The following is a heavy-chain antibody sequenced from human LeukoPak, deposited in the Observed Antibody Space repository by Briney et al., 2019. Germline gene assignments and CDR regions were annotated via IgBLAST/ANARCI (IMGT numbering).Heavy chain of an antibody. CDR3: ARLGRTAMDGDY. J-gene: IGHJ4*02. CDR1: GFTFSSYW. D-gene: IGHD5-18*01. Sequence: GGSLRLSCAASGFTFSSYWMSWVRQAPGKGLEWVANIKQDGSEKYYVDSVKGRFTISRDNAKNSLYLQLSSLRAEDTAVYYCARLGRTAMDGDYWGQGTLVTVSS. CDR2: IKQDGSEK. V-gene: IGHV3-7*03.